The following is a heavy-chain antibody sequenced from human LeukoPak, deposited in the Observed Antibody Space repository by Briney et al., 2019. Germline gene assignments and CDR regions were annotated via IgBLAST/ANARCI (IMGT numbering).Heavy chain of an antibody. CDR2: ISWNSGSI. J-gene: IGHJ4*02. D-gene: IGHD5-18*01. Sequence: GGSLRLSCAASGFTFYDYAMHWVRQAPGKGLEGVSGISWNSGSIGYADSVKGRFTISRDNAKNSLYLQMNSLRAEDMALYYCAKDVEPTTYGYGGGFDYWGQGTLVTVSS. CDR1: GFTFYDYA. V-gene: IGHV3-9*03. CDR3: AKDVEPTTYGYGGGFDY.